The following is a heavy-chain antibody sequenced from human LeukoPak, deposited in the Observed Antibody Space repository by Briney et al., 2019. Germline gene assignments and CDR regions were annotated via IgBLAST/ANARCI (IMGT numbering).Heavy chain of an antibody. V-gene: IGHV3-23*01. CDR3: AKWGDYDVLTGYYVSDF. CDR2: ISGRSDNT. J-gene: IGHJ4*02. CDR1: GFIFSNYA. Sequence: GGSRRLSCAASGFIFSNYAMYWVRQAPGKGLEWVSAISGRSDNTYYADSVKGRFTLSRDSSKSTLYLQMNSLRADDTAVYYCAKWGDYDVLTGYYVSDFWGQGTLVTVSS. D-gene: IGHD3-9*01.